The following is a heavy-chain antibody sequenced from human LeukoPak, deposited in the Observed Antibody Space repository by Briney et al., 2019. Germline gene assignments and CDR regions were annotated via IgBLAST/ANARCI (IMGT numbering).Heavy chain of an antibody. CDR3: ARLYSDLLTGPDY. CDR2: INTHTGRP. J-gene: IGHJ4*02. CDR1: GYTFTTYA. D-gene: IGHD3-9*01. Sequence: ASVKVSCKASGYTFTTYALTWVRQAPGQGLEWMGWINTHTGRPSYAQDFTGRFVFSLDSSVSTAYLQISRLQTGDTAVYYCARLYSDLLTGPDYWGQGTLLTVSS. V-gene: IGHV7-4-1*02.